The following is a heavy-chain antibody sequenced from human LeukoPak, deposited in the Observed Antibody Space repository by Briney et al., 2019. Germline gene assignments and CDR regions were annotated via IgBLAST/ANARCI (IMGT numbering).Heavy chain of an antibody. CDR2: IYYSGST. Sequence: SETLSLTCTVSGGSISSYYWSWIRQPPGKGPEWIGYIYYSGSTNYNPSLKSRVTISVDTSKNKFSLKLSSVTAADTAVYYCARMRYDSSGYYAGPIYYFDYWGQGTLVTVSS. J-gene: IGHJ4*02. CDR1: GGSISSYY. V-gene: IGHV4-59*08. CDR3: ARMRYDSSGYYAGPIYYFDY. D-gene: IGHD3-22*01.